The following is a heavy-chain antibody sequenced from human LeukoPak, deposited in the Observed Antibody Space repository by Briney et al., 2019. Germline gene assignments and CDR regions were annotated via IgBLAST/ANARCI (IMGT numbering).Heavy chain of an antibody. CDR2: IYTSGST. CDR1: GGSISSGSYY. D-gene: IGHD3-10*01. CDR3: AREIRGTFFDY. Sequence: SQTLSLTCTVSGGSISSGSYYWSWIRQPAGKGLEWIGRIYTSGSTNYNPSLKSRVTISVDTSKNQFSLKLSSVTAADTAVYYCAREIRGTFFDYWGQGTLVTVSS. V-gene: IGHV4-61*02. J-gene: IGHJ4*02.